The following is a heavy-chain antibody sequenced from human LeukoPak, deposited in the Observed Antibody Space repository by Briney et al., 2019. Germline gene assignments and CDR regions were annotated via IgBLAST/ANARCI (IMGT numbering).Heavy chain of an antibody. J-gene: IGHJ4*02. CDR1: GGTFSSYG. D-gene: IGHD1-26*01. V-gene: IGHV1-69*04. CDR2: IIPILGIA. CDR3: ARDVGLGSGSSFDY. Sequence: SVKVSCKASGGTFSSYGISWVRQAPGQGLEWMGRIIPILGIANYAQKFQGRVTITADKSTSTAYMELSSLRSEDTAVYYCARDVGLGSGSSFDYWGQGTLVTVSS.